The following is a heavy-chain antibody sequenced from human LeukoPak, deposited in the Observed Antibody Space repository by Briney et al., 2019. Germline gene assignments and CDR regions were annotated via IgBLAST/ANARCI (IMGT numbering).Heavy chain of an antibody. J-gene: IGHJ4*02. CDR2: IYSDGSSY. Sequence: GGSLRLFCAASGFTFSSYWMHWVRQAPGKGLVWVSRIYSDGSSYTADSVKGRFTISRDNAKDTLCLQMNSLRVEDTAVYYCARGGGIYGLWDYWGQGTLVTVSS. D-gene: IGHD1-26*01. V-gene: IGHV3-74*03. CDR1: GFTFSSYW. CDR3: ARGGGIYGLWDY.